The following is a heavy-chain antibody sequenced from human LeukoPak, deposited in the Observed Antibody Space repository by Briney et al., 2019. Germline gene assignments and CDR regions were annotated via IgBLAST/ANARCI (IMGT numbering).Heavy chain of an antibody. V-gene: IGHV5-51*01. CDR1: GYSFTSYW. CDR2: IYPDDSDT. D-gene: IGHD2-8*01. Sequence: GESLKISCKGSGYSFTSYWIGGVRQMAGKGLEWMGIIYPDDSDTRYSPSFEGQVIISVDKSISTAYLQWSSLKASDTATYYCARHGHCTNGVCYSNYYYYMDVWGKGTTVTVSS. CDR3: ARHGHCTNGVCYSNYYYYMDV. J-gene: IGHJ6*03.